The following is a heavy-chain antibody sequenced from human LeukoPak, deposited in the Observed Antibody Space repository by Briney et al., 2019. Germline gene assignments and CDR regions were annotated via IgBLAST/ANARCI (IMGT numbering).Heavy chain of an antibody. D-gene: IGHD6-19*01. CDR1: GFTFSSYS. CDR2: ISSSSSYI. CDR3: ARELIAVAGIGY. Sequence: GGSLRLSCAASGFTFSSYSMNWVRQAPGKGLEWVSSISSSSSYIYYADSVKGRFTISRDNAKNSLYLQMNSLRAEDTAVYYCARELIAVAGIGYWGQETLVTVSS. V-gene: IGHV3-21*01. J-gene: IGHJ4*02.